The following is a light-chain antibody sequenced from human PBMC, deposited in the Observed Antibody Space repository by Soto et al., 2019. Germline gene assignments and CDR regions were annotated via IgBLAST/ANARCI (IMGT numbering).Light chain of an antibody. Sequence: EIVLTQSPGTQSLSPGERPTLSCRASQSVRNNYLAWYQQKPGQAPRFLIYGASTRATGIPDRFSGGGSGTDFTLTISRLEPEDFAVYYCQQFGSYPLTFGGGTKVDIK. CDR1: QSVRNNY. V-gene: IGKV3-20*01. CDR2: GAS. CDR3: QQFGSYPLT. J-gene: IGKJ4*01.